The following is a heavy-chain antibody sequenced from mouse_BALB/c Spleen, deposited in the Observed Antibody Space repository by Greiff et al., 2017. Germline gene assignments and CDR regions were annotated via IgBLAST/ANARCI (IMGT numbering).Heavy chain of an antibody. V-gene: IGHV1-4*02. CDR2: INPSSGYT. D-gene: IGHD1-1*01. CDR3: AVGPSWFAY. J-gene: IGHJ3*01. CDR1: GYTFTSYT. Sequence: VQLQQSAAELARPGASVKMSCKASGYTFTSYTMHWVKQRPGQGLEWIGYINPSSGYTEYNQKFKDKTTLTADKSSSTAYMQLSSLTSEDSAVYYCAVGPSWFAYWGQGTLVTVSA.